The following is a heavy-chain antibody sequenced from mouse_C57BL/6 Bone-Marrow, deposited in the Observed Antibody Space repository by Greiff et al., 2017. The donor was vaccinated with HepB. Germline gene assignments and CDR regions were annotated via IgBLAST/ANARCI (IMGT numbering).Heavy chain of an antibody. D-gene: IGHD2-4*01. CDR2: ISSGGSYT. CDR1: GFTFSSYG. Sequence: EVKLMESGGDLVKPGGSLKLSCAASGFTFSSYGMSWVRQTPDKRLEWVATISSGGSYTYYPDSVKGRFTISRDNAKNTLYLQMSSLKSEDTAMYYCARQDDYDEGFAYWGQGTLVTVSA. CDR3: ARQDDYDEGFAY. J-gene: IGHJ3*01. V-gene: IGHV5-6*01.